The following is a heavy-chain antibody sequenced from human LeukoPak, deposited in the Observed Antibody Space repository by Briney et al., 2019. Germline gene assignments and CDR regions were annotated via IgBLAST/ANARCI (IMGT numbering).Heavy chain of an antibody. Sequence: GGSLRLSCAASGFTFSSYSMNWVRQAPGKGLEWVSGISWNSGSIGYADSVKGRFTISRDNAKNSLYLQMNSLRAEDMALYYCARGYNWNPYDAFDIWGQGTMVTVSS. CDR1: GFTFSSYS. V-gene: IGHV3-9*03. D-gene: IGHD1-1*01. CDR2: ISWNSGSI. CDR3: ARGYNWNPYDAFDI. J-gene: IGHJ3*02.